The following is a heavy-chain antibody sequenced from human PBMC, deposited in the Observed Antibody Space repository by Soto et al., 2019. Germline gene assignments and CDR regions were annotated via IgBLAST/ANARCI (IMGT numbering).Heavy chain of an antibody. D-gene: IGHD3-22*01. CDR2: ISGYNGNT. Sequence: QIQLVQSGTEVKRSGASVKVSCQTSGYSFTTYGLSWVRQAPGRGLEWVSWISGYNGNTNYAHKVQGTVILTTDTPTTTGYMEIKSLSSDDTAVYYSVRDTYYYHSSGPTRFEYWGQGTQVTVAS. V-gene: IGHV1-18*01. CDR3: VRDTYYYHSSGPTRFEY. CDR1: GYSFTTYG. J-gene: IGHJ4*02.